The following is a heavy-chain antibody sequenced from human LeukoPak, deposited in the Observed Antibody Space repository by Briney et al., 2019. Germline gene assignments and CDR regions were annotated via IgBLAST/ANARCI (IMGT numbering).Heavy chain of an antibody. Sequence: LPGGSLRLSCAASGFTFSSYAMSWVRQAPGKGLEWVSLISGSGGGTYYADSVKGRFTISRDNSKNTLYLQLNSLRVEDTAVYYCAKNRGAGSHYYYHMNVWGKGTTVTVSS. CDR1: GFTFSSYA. V-gene: IGHV3-23*01. D-gene: IGHD1-26*01. CDR2: ISGSGGGT. CDR3: AKNRGAGSHYYYHMNV. J-gene: IGHJ6*03.